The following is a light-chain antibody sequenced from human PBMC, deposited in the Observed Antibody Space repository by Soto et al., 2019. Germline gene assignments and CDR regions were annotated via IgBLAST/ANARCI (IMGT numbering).Light chain of an antibody. CDR3: QQRSNWPPIT. CDR2: HAS. V-gene: IGKV3-11*01. J-gene: IGKJ5*01. Sequence: EIVMTQSPASLSVSPGETATLSCRASQRVGGNLAWYQQKPGQAPRLLIYHASTRATGIPARFSGSGSGTDFTLTISSLEPEDFAVYYCQQRSNWPPITFGQGTRLEI. CDR1: QRVGGN.